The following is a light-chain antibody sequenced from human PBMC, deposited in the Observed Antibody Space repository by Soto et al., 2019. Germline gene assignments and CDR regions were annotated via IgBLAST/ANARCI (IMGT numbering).Light chain of an antibody. CDR3: TSYAGSNIDV. Sequence: QSVLTQPPSASGSPGESVTVSCTGARNDVGCYDYVSWYQQHPGKAPKLLIYGVTKRPSGVPDRFSGSKSGNTASLTVSGLQAEDEADYYCTSYAGSNIDVFGTGTKLTVL. V-gene: IGLV2-8*01. CDR1: RNDVGCYDY. CDR2: GVT. J-gene: IGLJ1*01.